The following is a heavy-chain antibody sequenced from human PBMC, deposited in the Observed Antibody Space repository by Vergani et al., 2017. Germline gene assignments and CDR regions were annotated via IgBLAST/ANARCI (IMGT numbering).Heavy chain of an antibody. V-gene: IGHV3-20*04. Sequence: EVQLVESGGGVVRPGGSLRLSCAASGFTFDDYGMSWVRQAPGKGLEWVSGINRNGGSTGYADSVKGRFTISRDNAKNSLYLQMNRLRAEDTALYYCARDCSGSGSEYKWSWFNRWGEGTLVTVSS. J-gene: IGHJ5*01. CDR1: GFTFDDYG. CDR3: ARDCSGSGSEYKWSWFNR. D-gene: IGHD3-10*01. CDR2: INRNGGST.